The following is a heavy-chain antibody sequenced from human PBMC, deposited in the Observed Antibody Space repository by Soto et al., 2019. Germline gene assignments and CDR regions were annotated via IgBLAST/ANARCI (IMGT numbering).Heavy chain of an antibody. D-gene: IGHD3-22*01. V-gene: IGHV4-31*03. CDR2: IYYSGST. CDR1: GGSISSGGYY. Sequence: PSETLSLTCTVSGGSISSGGYYWSWVRQHPGKGLEWIGYIYYSGSTYYNPSLKSRVTISVDTSKNQFSLKLSSVTAADTAVYYCARANYYDSSGPNFDYWGQGTLVTVSS. J-gene: IGHJ4*02. CDR3: ARANYYDSSGPNFDY.